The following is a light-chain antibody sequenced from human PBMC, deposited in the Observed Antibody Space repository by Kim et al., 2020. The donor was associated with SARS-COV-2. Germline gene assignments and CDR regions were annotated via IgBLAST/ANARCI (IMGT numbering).Light chain of an antibody. V-gene: IGLV3-1*01. CDR2: QDS. CDR1: KLGDKY. J-gene: IGLJ2*01. Sequence: VSPGQTARITCSGDKLGDKYACWYQQKPGQSPVLVIYQDSKRPAGIPERFSGSNSGNTATLTISGTQAMDEADYYCQAWDSSTVVFGGGTQLTVL. CDR3: QAWDSSTVV.